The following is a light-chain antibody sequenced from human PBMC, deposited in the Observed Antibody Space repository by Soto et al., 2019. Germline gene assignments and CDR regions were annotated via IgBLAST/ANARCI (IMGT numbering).Light chain of an antibody. J-gene: IGKJ5*01. Sequence: EIVLTQSPATLSLSPGEGATLSCRASQSVSSTYLAWYQQKPGQAPRLFIYGASSRATGIPDRFSGSGSGTDFTLTISRLEPEDFAVYYCQQYGSLPITFGQGTRLEIK. CDR3: QQYGSLPIT. V-gene: IGKV3-20*01. CDR1: QSVSSTY. CDR2: GAS.